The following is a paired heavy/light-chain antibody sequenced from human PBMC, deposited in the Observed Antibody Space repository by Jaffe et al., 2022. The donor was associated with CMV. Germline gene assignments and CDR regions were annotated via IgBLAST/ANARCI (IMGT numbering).Light chain of an antibody. Sequence: DIQMTQSPSSLSASVGDRVTITCRASQSISSYLNWYQQKPGKAPKLLIYAASSLQSGVPSRFSGSGSGTDFTLTISSLQPEDFATYYCQQSYSTLVAFGQGTKLEIK. J-gene: IGKJ2*01. CDR1: QSISSY. V-gene: IGKV1-39*01. CDR3: QQSYSTLVA. CDR2: AAS.
Heavy chain of an antibody. D-gene: IGHD3-9*01. CDR2: IYYSGST. J-gene: IGHJ4*02. CDR1: GGSISSGGYY. CDR3: ARSRTGGVLTGYYTDRYFDY. Sequence: QVQLQESGPGLVKPSQTLSLTCTVSGGSISSGGYYWSWIRQHPGKGLEWIGYIYYSGSTYYNPSLKSRVTISVDTSKNQFSLKLSSVTAADTAVYYCARSRTGGVLTGYYTDRYFDYWGQGTLVTVSS. V-gene: IGHV4-31*03.